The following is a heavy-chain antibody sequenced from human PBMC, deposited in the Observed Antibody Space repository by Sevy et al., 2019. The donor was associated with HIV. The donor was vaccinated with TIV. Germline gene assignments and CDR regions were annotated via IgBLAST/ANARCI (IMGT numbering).Heavy chain of an antibody. CDR3: AKALSWLLPFDY. D-gene: IGHD2-15*01. CDR1: GFTFNNYA. V-gene: IGHV3-23*01. CDR2: IGGSGDSI. J-gene: IGHJ4*02. Sequence: GGSLRLSCAASGFTFNNYALTWVRQAPGKGLESVSTIGGSGDSIYYADSVKGRFTVSRDDSKNTLYLQMNSLRAEDTAVYYCAKALSWLLPFDYWGRGTLVTVSS.